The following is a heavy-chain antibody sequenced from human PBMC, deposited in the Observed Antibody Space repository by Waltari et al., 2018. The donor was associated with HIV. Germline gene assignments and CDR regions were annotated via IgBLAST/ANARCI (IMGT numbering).Heavy chain of an antibody. J-gene: IGHJ4*02. Sequence: QVQLVASGGGLVQPGRSLRLSCAASGFTFKNYGMHWVRQAPGKGLEWVAVIWYDGSNKYYADSVKGRFTISRDNSKNRLYLQMNSLRAEDTAVYYCARDRGGSSSLVLDSWGQGTLVTVSS. V-gene: IGHV3-33*01. D-gene: IGHD6-6*01. CDR1: GFTFKNYG. CDR2: IWYDGSNK. CDR3: ARDRGGSSSLVLDS.